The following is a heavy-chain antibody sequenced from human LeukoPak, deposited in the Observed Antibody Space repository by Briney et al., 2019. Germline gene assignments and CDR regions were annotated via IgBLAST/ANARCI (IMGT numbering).Heavy chain of an antibody. J-gene: IGHJ4*02. D-gene: IGHD6-13*01. Sequence: GGSLRLSCAASGFTVSSNYMSWVRQAPGKGLEWVSVIYSGGSTYYADSVKGRFTISRDNSKNTLYLQMNSLRAEDTAAYYCARADGIAAAGLFDYWGQGTLVTVSS. CDR2: IYSGGST. CDR3: ARADGIAAAGLFDY. V-gene: IGHV3-66*01. CDR1: GFTVSSNY.